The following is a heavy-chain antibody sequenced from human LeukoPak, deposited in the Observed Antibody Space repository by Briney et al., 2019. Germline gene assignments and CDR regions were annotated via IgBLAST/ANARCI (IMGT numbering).Heavy chain of an antibody. CDR1: GFTLSSNW. CDR3: ATSEARSNGWYVY. Sequence: GGSLRLSCAASGFTLSSNWMQWVRQAPGKGLVWVSRINSDGTSTTYADSVKGRFTISRDNAKNMLYLQMNSLRAEDTAVYYCATSEARSNGWYVYWGQGTLVTVSS. CDR2: INSDGTST. V-gene: IGHV3-74*01. D-gene: IGHD6-19*01. J-gene: IGHJ4*02.